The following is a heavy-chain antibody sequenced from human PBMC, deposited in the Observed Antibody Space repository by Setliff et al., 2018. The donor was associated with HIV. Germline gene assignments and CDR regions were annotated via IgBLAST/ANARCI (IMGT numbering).Heavy chain of an antibody. D-gene: IGHD2-21*02. J-gene: IGHJ4*02. CDR2: IIPIFATP. CDR1: GGTFSSYA. Sequence: VKVSCKASGGTFSSYAVSWVRQAPGQGLEWMGGIIPIFATPNYAQKFQGRVTITADESTSTAYMSLSSLRSEDTAVYYCAEGGLGGGDYYFDYWGQGTLVTVSS. V-gene: IGHV1-69*13. CDR3: AEGGLGGGDYYFDY.